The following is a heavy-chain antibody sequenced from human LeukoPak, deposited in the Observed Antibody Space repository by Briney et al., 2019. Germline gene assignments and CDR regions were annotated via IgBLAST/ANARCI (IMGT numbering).Heavy chain of an antibody. Sequence: ASVKVSCKASGYTFTSYDINWVRQATGQGLEWMGWMNPNSGNTGYAQKFQGRVTITRNTSINTAYMELSSLRSEDTAVYYCARADYNMHKYYYYYMDVWGKGTTVTVSS. J-gene: IGHJ6*03. CDR2: MNPNSGNT. CDR1: GYTFTSYD. D-gene: IGHD4-11*01. CDR3: ARADYNMHKYYYYYMDV. V-gene: IGHV1-8*03.